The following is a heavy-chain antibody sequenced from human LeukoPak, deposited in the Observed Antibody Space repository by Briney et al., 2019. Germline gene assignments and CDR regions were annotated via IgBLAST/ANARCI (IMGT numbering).Heavy chain of an antibody. Sequence: PSGTLSLTCAVSGGPISSSNWWSWVRQPPGKGLEWIGEIYHSGSTNYNPSLKSRVTISVDKSKNQFSLKLSSVTAADTAVYYCARAMIVVDNDAFDIWGQGTMVTVSS. V-gene: IGHV4-4*02. CDR2: IYHSGST. CDR3: ARAMIVVDNDAFDI. D-gene: IGHD3-22*01. J-gene: IGHJ3*02. CDR1: GGPISSSNW.